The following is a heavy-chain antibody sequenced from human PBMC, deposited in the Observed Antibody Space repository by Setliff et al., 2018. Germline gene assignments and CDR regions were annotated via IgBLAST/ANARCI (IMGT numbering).Heavy chain of an antibody. V-gene: IGHV4-34*01. CDR3: ARGGSIAAAGYNYFDY. D-gene: IGHD6-13*01. Sequence: SETLSLTCAVYGGSFSGYYWSWVRQPPGKGLEWIGEINHSGSTNYNPSLKSRVAISVDTPKNQFSLKLSSVTAADTAVYYCARGGSIAAAGYNYFDYWGQGTLVTVSS. J-gene: IGHJ4*02. CDR1: GGSFSGYY. CDR2: INHSGST.